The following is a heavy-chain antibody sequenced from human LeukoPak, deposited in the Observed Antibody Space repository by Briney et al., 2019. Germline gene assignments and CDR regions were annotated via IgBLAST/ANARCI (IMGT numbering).Heavy chain of an antibody. Sequence: GASVKVSCKASGYTFTSYYMHWVRQAPGQGLEWMGIINPSGGSTSYAQKFQGRVTMTRDTSTSTVYMELSSLRSEDTAVYYCARRLRYDILTGYPWYFDLWGRGTLVTVSS. CDR3: ARRLRYDILTGYPWYFDL. CDR1: GYTFTSYY. J-gene: IGHJ2*01. V-gene: IGHV1-46*01. D-gene: IGHD3-9*01. CDR2: INPSGGST.